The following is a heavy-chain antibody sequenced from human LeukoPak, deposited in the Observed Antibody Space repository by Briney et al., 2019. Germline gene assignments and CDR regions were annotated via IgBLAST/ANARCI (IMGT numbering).Heavy chain of an antibody. D-gene: IGHD3-3*01. V-gene: IGHV3-30*18. CDR2: ISYDGSNK. CDR3: AKPYDFWSGYYQGISDY. CDR1: GFSFSSYG. Sequence: GGSVRLSCEASGFSFSSYGMHWVRQAPGKGLEWVAVISYDGSNKYYADSVKGRFTISRDNSKNTLYLQMNSLRAEDTAVYYCAKPYDFWSGYYQGISDYWGQGTLVTVSS. J-gene: IGHJ4*02.